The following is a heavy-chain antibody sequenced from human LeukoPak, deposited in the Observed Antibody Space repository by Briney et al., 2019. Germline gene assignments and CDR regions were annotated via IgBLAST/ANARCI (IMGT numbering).Heavy chain of an antibody. CDR3: ARALDYYDSSAYYSYYYYMDV. CDR1: GHSISSGYH. CDR2: IYHSGST. J-gene: IGHJ6*03. Sequence: SETLSLTCTVSGHSISSGYHWGWIRQPPGEGLEWIGNIYHSGSTYYNPSLKSRVTISVDTSKNQFSLKLSSVTAADTAVYYCARALDYYDSSAYYSYYYYMDVWGKGTTVTVSS. V-gene: IGHV4-38-2*02. D-gene: IGHD3-22*01.